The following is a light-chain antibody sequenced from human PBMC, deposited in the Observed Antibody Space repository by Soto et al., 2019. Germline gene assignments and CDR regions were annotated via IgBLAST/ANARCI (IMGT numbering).Light chain of an antibody. CDR2: GES. Sequence: EIVMTQSPATLYVSPGERATLSCRASQSVTSNLAWYQQKPGQAPRPLIYGESTRATGIPARFSGSGSGTEFTLTISSLQSEDFAVYYCQQYNDWPWTFGQGTKVEIK. CDR1: QSVTSN. CDR3: QQYNDWPWT. V-gene: IGKV3-15*01. J-gene: IGKJ1*01.